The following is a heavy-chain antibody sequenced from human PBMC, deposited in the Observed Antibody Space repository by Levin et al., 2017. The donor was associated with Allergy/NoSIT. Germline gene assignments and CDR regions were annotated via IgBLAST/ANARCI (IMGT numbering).Heavy chain of an antibody. Sequence: GGSLRLSCAASGFTFSNFGMHWVRQAPGKGLEWVAVISYDGGNKYYADSVKGRFTISRDNSKNTLYLQMIRLRGDDTAIYYCARIRRGSSYDSISKYWGQGTLVTVSS. J-gene: IGHJ1*01. D-gene: IGHD3-16*01. V-gene: IGHV3-30*03. CDR3: ARIRRGSSYDSISKY. CDR1: GFTFSNFG. CDR2: ISYDGGNK.